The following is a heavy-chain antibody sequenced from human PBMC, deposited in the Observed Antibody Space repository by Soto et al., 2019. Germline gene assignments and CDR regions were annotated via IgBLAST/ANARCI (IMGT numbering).Heavy chain of an antibody. CDR2: IYHGGST. Sequence: QVQLQESGPGLVKPSGTLSLTCAVSGGSISSTDWWSWVRQPPGKGLEWIGEIYHGGSTNYNPCLKSRVTLSVDRSKNQFSLKLTSVTAADTAVYYCASSKSGGSYYFDYWGQGTLVTVSS. D-gene: IGHD1-26*01. CDR3: ASSKSGGSYYFDY. CDR1: GGSISSTDW. J-gene: IGHJ4*02. V-gene: IGHV4-4*02.